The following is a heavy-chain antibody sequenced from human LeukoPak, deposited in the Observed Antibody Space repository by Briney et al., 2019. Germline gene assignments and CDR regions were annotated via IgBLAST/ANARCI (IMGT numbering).Heavy chain of an antibody. CDR3: TTGNWGPY. CDR2: IKRKTDGGTT. V-gene: IGHV3-15*01. CDR1: GLTVSSNY. D-gene: IGHD7-27*01. Sequence: GGSLRLSCAASGLTVSSNYMSWVRQAPGKGLEWVGRIKRKTDGGTTDYAAPVKGRFTISRDDSKNTLYLQMNSLKTEDTAVYYCTTGNWGPYWGQGTLVTVSS. J-gene: IGHJ4*02.